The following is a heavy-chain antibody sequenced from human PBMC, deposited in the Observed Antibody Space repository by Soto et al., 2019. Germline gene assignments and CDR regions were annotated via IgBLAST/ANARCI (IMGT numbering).Heavy chain of an antibody. CDR1: GGSISSYY. Sequence: QVQLQESGPGLVKPSETLSLTCTVSGGSISSYYWSWIRQPPGKGLEWIGYIYYSGSTNYNPSLTSRVTISVDTSKNQFSLKLSSVTAADTAVYYCARSILGDFDYWGQGTLVTVSS. D-gene: IGHD2-15*01. J-gene: IGHJ4*02. CDR3: ARSILGDFDY. V-gene: IGHV4-59*01. CDR2: IYYSGST.